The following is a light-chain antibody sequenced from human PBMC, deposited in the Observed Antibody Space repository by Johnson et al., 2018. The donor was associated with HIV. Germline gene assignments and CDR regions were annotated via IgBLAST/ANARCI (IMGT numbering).Light chain of an antibody. J-gene: IGLJ1*01. CDR2: DNN. CDR3: GTWDSSRSALYV. CDR1: SSNIGNNY. Sequence: HSVLTQPPSVSAAPGQKVTISCSGSSSNIGNNYVSWYQQLPGTAPKLLIYDNNKRPSGIPDRFSGSKSGTSATLGITGLQTGDEADYYCGTWDSSRSALYVFGTGTKVTVL. V-gene: IGLV1-51*01.